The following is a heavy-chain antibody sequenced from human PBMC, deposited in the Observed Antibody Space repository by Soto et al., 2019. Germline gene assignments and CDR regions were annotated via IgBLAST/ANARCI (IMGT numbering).Heavy chain of an antibody. CDR1: GGSISSYY. Sequence: PSETLSLTCTVSGGSISSYYWSWIRQPPGKGLEWIGYIYYSGSTNYNPSLKSRVTLPLETSKSQFSLRLASVTASDTAVYYCARLGEYYQSLDPWGQGTLVTVSS. D-gene: IGHD2-2*01. CDR3: ARLGEYYQSLDP. J-gene: IGHJ5*02. CDR2: IYYSGST. V-gene: IGHV4-59*08.